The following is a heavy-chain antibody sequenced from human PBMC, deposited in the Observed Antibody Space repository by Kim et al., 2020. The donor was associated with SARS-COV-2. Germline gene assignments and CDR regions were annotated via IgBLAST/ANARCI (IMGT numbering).Heavy chain of an antibody. J-gene: IGHJ5*02. V-gene: IGHV1-69*13. CDR2: IIPIFGTA. D-gene: IGHD3-10*01. CDR3: ARGRYYYGSGSSSNWFDP. CDR1: GGTFSSYA. Sequence: SVKVSCKASGGTFSSYAISWVRQAPGQGLEWMGGIIPIFGTANYAQKFQGRVTITADESTSTAYMELSSLRSEDTAVYYCARGRYYYGSGSSSNWFDPWGQGTLVTVSS.